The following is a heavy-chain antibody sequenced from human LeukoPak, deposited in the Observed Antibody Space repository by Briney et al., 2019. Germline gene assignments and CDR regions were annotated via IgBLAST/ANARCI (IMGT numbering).Heavy chain of an antibody. Sequence: GASVKVSCEASGYTFTSYDINWVRQATGQGLEWMGWMNPNSGNTGYAQKFQGRVTMTRNTSISTAYMELSSLRSEDTAVYYCARGLMGYCSGGSCFHFDYWGQGTLVTVSS. CDR2: MNPNSGNT. J-gene: IGHJ4*02. D-gene: IGHD2-15*01. CDR3: ARGLMGYCSGGSCFHFDY. CDR1: GYTFTSYD. V-gene: IGHV1-8*01.